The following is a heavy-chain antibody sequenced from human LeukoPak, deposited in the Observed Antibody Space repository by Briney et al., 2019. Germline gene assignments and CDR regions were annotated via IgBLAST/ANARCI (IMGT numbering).Heavy chain of an antibody. CDR1: GFTFSRYW. D-gene: IGHD3-16*01. V-gene: IGHV3-7*03. Sequence: GGSLRLSCAASGFTFSRYWMTWVRQAPGKGLEWVADINQDGSEKYYVDSAKGRFTISRDNAKSSLFLQMNYLGAADTAIYYCARDGGTDGLDQWGQGALVTVSS. J-gene: IGHJ4*02. CDR3: ARDGGTDGLDQ. CDR2: INQDGSEK.